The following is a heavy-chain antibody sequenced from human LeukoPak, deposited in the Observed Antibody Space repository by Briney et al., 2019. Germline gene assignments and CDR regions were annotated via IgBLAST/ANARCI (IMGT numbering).Heavy chain of an antibody. D-gene: IGHD6-19*01. CDR3: ARDSSGWYYFDY. V-gene: IGHV1-2*02. J-gene: IGHJ4*02. CDR1: GYTFTGYY. CDR2: INPNSGGT. Sequence: ASVKVSCKASGYTFTGYYMHWVRQAPEQGLEWMGWINPNSGGTNYAQKFQGRVTMTRDTSISTAYMELSRLRSDDTAVYYCARDSSGWYYFDYWGQGTLVTVSS.